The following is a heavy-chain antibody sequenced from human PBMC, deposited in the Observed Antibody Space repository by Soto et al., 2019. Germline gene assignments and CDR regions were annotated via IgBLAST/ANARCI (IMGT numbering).Heavy chain of an antibody. D-gene: IGHD6-19*01. J-gene: IGHJ4*02. CDR1: GYTFTSYG. CDR3: ARDDLGYTSGWYPSGY. V-gene: IGHV1-18*01. CDR2: ISAYNGNT. Sequence: QVQLVQSGAEVKKPGASVTVSCKASGYTFTSYGISWVRQAPGQVLEGMGWISAYNGNTNYAQKFQGRVTMTTDTSTSTGYMELRSLISDDTAVYYCARDDLGYTSGWYPSGYWGQGTLVTVSS.